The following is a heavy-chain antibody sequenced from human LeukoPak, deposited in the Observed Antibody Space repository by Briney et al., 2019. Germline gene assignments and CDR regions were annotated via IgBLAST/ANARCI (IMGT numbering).Heavy chain of an antibody. D-gene: IGHD3-10*01. CDR1: GGSMSSHY. V-gene: IGHV4-59*11. CDR3: ARDTYYTSGTYYIDYFDS. CDR2: ISHGGQT. Sequence: SETLSLTCTVSGGSMSSHYWSWVRQPPGKALEWIGYISHGGQTLSNPSLSSRVTISVDTSNNQFSLKLTSVTAADTAVYFCARDTYYTSGTYYIDYFDSWGQGALVTVSS. J-gene: IGHJ4*02.